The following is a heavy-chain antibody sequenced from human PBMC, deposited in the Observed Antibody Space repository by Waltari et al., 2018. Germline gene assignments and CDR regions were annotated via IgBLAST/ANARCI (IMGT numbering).Heavy chain of an antibody. D-gene: IGHD2-2*01. Sequence: QVQLVQSGAEVKKPGSSVKVSCKASGGTFSSYAISWVRQAPGQGLEWMGGIIPIFGTANYAQKFQGRVTITADESTSTAYMELSSLRSEDTAVYYCASGADIVVVPAAQGVYSSSSEAYGMDVWGQGTTVTVSS. CDR1: GGTFSSYA. V-gene: IGHV1-69*01. J-gene: IGHJ6*02. CDR2: IIPIFGTA. CDR3: ASGADIVVVPAAQGVYSSSSEAYGMDV.